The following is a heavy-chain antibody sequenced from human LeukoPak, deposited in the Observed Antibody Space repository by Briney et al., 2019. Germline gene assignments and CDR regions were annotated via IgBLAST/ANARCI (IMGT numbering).Heavy chain of an antibody. CDR2: IYLDDSDT. CDR1: GYTVTDYW. CDR3: ARRGIRDGYNYADY. D-gene: IGHD5-24*01. V-gene: IGHV5-51*01. J-gene: IGHJ4*02. Sequence: PGESLQISCKASGYTVTDYWIGWVRQLPGKGLEWMGIIYLDDSDTRYSPSFQGQVTISADKSISTAYLQWSSLKASDSATYYCARRGIRDGYNYADYWGQGTLLTVSS.